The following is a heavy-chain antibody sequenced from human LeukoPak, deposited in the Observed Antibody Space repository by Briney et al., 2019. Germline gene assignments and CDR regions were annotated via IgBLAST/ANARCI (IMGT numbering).Heavy chain of an antibody. V-gene: IGHV4-59*01. Sequence: SETLSLTCTVSGGSISSYYWSWIRQPPGKGLEWIGYIYYSGSTNYNPSLKSRVTISVDTSKNQFSLKLSSVTAADTAVYYCARARDCYDSSGPYYFDYWGQGTLVTVSS. CDR1: GGSISSYY. D-gene: IGHD3-22*01. CDR3: ARARDCYDSSGPYYFDY. J-gene: IGHJ4*02. CDR2: IYYSGST.